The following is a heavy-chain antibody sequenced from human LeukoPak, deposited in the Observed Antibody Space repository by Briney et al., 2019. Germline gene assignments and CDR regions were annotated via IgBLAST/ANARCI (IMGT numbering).Heavy chain of an antibody. D-gene: IGHD1-26*01. Sequence: SETLSLTCTVSGGSISSGDYYWSWLRQPPGTGLEWIGYIYYSGSTYYNPTLKSRVTISVDTSKNQFSLKLSSVTAADTAVYYCARVGERGSYLGYYNWFDPWGQGTLVTVSS. CDR1: GGSISSGDYY. V-gene: IGHV4-30-4*01. J-gene: IGHJ5*02. CDR2: IYYSGST. CDR3: ARVGERGSYLGYYNWFDP.